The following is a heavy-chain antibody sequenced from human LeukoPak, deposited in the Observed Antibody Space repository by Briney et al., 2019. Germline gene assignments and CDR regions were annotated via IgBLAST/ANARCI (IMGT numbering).Heavy chain of an antibody. CDR3: ARNLHYVLDI. CDR1: GFTFSTYS. Sequence: GGSLRLSCEASGFTFSTYSMNWVRQAPGKGLEWVSYITNSANSITYADSVKGRFTISRDNAKNSLFLQMSSLKDEDTAVYYCARNLHYVLDIWGQGKMVTVFS. J-gene: IGHJ3*02. V-gene: IGHV3-48*02. CDR2: ITNSANSI.